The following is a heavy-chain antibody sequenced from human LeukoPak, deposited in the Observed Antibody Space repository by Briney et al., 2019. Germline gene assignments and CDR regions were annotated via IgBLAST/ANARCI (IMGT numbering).Heavy chain of an antibody. V-gene: IGHV3-66*02. CDR1: GFTVSRNY. CDR3: AMGEGAVAGSFDY. Sequence: GESLRLSCAASGFTVSRNYMGWVRQAPGKGLEWVSVIHRGGSTYYADSVKGRFTISRDNSKNTLYPQMNSLRPEDTAVYYCAMGEGAVAGSFDYWGQGTLVTVST. CDR2: IHRGGST. D-gene: IGHD6-19*01. J-gene: IGHJ4*02.